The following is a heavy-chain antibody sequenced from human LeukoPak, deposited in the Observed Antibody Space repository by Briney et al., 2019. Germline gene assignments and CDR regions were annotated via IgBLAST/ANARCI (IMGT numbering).Heavy chain of an antibody. CDR1: GFTFSDYY. D-gene: IGHD1-14*01. J-gene: IGHJ4*02. CDR2: VSSSGSTI. V-gene: IGHV3-11*01. CDR3: ARVRKSGPYYFDY. Sequence: GGSLRLSCAASGFTFSDYYMSWIRQAPGKGLEWVSYVSSSGSTIYYADSVKGRFTISRDNAKNSLYLQMNSLRAEDTAVYYCARVRKSGPYYFDYWGQGTLVTVSS.